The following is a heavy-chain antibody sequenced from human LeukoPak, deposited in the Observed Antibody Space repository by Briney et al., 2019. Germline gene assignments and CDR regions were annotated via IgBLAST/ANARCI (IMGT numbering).Heavy chain of an antibody. CDR3: ARYYPGYSSSLAFFDY. CDR2: INWNGGST. Sequence: GGSLRLSCAATGFTFDDYGMSWVRQAPGKGLEWVSCINWNGGSTGYADSVKGRFTISRDNAKNSLYLQMNSLRAEDTALYHCARYYPGYSSSLAFFDYWGQGTLVTVSS. V-gene: IGHV3-20*01. J-gene: IGHJ4*02. D-gene: IGHD6-13*01. CDR1: GFTFDDYG.